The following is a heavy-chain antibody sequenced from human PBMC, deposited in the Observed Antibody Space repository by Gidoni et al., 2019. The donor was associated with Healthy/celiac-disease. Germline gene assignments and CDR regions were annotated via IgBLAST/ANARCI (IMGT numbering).Heavy chain of an antibody. D-gene: IGHD1-26*01. CDR3: ARSRGTGSYYYYGMDV. CDR2: ISSSGSTI. V-gene: IGHV3-11*01. CDR1: GFTFSDYY. Sequence: QVQLMESGGGLVKPGGSLRLSCAASGFTFSDYYMSCIRQAPGKGLEWVSYISSSGSTIYYADSVKGRFTISRDNAKNSLYLQMNSLRAEDTAVYYCARSRGTGSYYYYGMDVWGQGTTVTVSS. J-gene: IGHJ6*02.